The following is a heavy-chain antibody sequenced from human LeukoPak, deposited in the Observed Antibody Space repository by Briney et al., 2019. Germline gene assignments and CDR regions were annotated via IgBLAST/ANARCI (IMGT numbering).Heavy chain of an antibody. CDR1: GGTFSSYA. J-gene: IGHJ4*02. Sequence: ASVKVSCKASGGTFSSYAISWVRQAPGQGLESMGGIIPIFGTANYAQKFQGRVTITTDESTSTAYMELSSLRSEDTAVYYCARCGTPAGIYYFDYWGQGTLVTVSS. CDR2: IIPIFGTA. CDR3: ARCGTPAGIYYFDY. V-gene: IGHV1-69*05. D-gene: IGHD6-13*01.